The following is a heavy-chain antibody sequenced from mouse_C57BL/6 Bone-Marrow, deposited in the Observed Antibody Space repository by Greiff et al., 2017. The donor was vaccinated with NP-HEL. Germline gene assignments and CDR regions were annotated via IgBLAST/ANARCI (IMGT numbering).Heavy chain of an antibody. CDR3: AYYSNTGYFDV. V-gene: IGHV1-64*01. Sequence: QVQLQQPGAELVKPGASVKLSCKASGYTFTSYWMHWVKQRPGQGLEWIGMIHPNSGSTNYNEKFKSKATLTVDKSSSTAYMQRSSLTSEDSAVYYCAYYSNTGYFDVWGTGTTVTVSS. D-gene: IGHD2-5*01. CDR2: IHPNSGST. J-gene: IGHJ1*03. CDR1: GYTFTSYW.